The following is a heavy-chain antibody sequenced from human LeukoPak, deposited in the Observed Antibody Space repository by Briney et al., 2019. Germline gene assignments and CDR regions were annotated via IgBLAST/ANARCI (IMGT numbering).Heavy chain of an antibody. Sequence: SETLSLTCAVYGGSFSGYYWSWIRQPPGKGLEWIGSIYHSGSTYYNPSLKSRVTISVDTSKNQFSLKLSSVTAADTAVYYCARVVTVTTQDYWGQGTLVTVSS. J-gene: IGHJ4*02. D-gene: IGHD4-11*01. CDR1: GGSFSGYY. CDR3: ARVVTVTTQDY. CDR2: IYHSGST. V-gene: IGHV4-34*01.